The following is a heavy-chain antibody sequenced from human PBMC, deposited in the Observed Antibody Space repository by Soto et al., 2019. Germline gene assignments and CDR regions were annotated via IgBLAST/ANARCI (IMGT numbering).Heavy chain of an antibody. V-gene: IGHV4-30-2*01. J-gene: IGHJ4*02. CDR2: IYQRGRT. Sequence: SETLYLTCAFTGFSIISGGYSWRWIRQPPGKGLEWIGYIYQRGRTNYNTSLKSQDTISVDRSNNQFSLKLSSVTAADTAVYFCARVPDYWGQGTLVTVS. CDR1: GFSIISGGYS. CDR3: ARVPDY.